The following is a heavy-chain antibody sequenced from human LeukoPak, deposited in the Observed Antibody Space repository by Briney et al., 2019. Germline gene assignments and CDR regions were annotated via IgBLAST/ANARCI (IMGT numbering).Heavy chain of an antibody. J-gene: IGHJ4*02. D-gene: IGHD6-19*01. CDR1: GFSFSSYD. CDR2: IESDGSSK. Sequence: GGSLRLSCAASGFSFSSYDIHWVRQAPGKGLEWVTFIESDGSSKYYADSVKGRFTISRDNSKNTVYVEMINLGPEDTAVYYCAKEGSGWYYLDHWGQGTVVTVSS. V-gene: IGHV3-30*02. CDR3: AKEGSGWYYLDH.